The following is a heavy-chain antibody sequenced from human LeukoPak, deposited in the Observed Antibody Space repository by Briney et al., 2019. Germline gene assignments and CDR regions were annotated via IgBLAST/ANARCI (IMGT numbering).Heavy chain of an antibody. CDR2: IYYSGST. CDR1: GDSVSTYY. J-gene: IGHJ3*02. D-gene: IGHD2-15*01. CDR3: AGDMVAATYAFDI. Sequence: SETLSLTCTVSGDSVSTYYWSWIRQPPGKGLEWIGYIYYSGSTNYNPSLKSRVAISIDTSKNQFSLKLSSVTAADTAVYYCAGDMVAATYAFDIWGQGTMVTVSS. V-gene: IGHV4-59*02.